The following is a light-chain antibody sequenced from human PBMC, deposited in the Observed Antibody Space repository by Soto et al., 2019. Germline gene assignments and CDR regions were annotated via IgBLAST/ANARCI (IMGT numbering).Light chain of an antibody. CDR2: GAS. CDR1: QSVSSSY. CDR3: QQYNSWLWT. V-gene: IGKV3-20*01. Sequence: EIVFTQSPGTLSLSPGERATLSCRASQSVSSSYLAWYQQKPGQAPRLLIYGASTRATGIPARFSGSGSGTDFTLTSSRLEPEDFAVYYCQQYNSWLWTFGQGTKVDIK. J-gene: IGKJ1*01.